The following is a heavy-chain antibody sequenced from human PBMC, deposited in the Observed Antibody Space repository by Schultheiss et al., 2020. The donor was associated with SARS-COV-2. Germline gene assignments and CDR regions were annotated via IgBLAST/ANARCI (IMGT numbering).Heavy chain of an antibody. CDR2: TYYRSKWYN. D-gene: IGHD6-13*01. CDR1: GDSVSSNSAA. CDR3: ARDRAAAGPDYYYYYGMDV. Sequence: SQTLSLTCAISGDSVSSNSAAWNWIRQSPSRGLEWLGRTYYRSKWYNDYAVSVKSRITINPDTSKNQFSLQLNSVTPEDTAVYYCARDRAAAGPDYYYYYGMDVWGQGTTVTVSS. V-gene: IGHV6-1*01. J-gene: IGHJ6*02.